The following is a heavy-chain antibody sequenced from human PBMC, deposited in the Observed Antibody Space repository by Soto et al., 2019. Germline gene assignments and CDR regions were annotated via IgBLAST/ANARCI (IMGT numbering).Heavy chain of an antibody. Sequence: EVQLVESGGGLVQPGGSLRLSCAASGFTFSSYSMNWVRQAPGKGLEWVSYISSSSSTIYYADSVKGRFTISRDNAKNSLYLQMNSLRAEDTAVYYCARDRGYSGYDPPKNWGQGTLVTVSS. CDR3: ARDRGYSGYDPPKN. CDR2: ISSSSSTI. CDR1: GFTFSSYS. V-gene: IGHV3-48*01. D-gene: IGHD5-12*01. J-gene: IGHJ4*02.